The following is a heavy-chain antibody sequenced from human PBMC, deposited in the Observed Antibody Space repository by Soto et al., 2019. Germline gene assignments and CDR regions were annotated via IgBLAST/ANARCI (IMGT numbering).Heavy chain of an antibody. Sequence: QVHLVQSGAEVKKPGASVKVSCKASGYTFTNYDINWVRQAPGQGLEWMGWISTYTGNTNYAQKLQGRVTMTTDTATSTAYRELRSVRYDDTAVYYCAGGYYYGSGRPTPGGMDVWGKGTTVTVSS. J-gene: IGHJ6*04. CDR3: AGGYYYGSGRPTPGGMDV. CDR2: ISTYTGNT. D-gene: IGHD3-10*01. V-gene: IGHV1-18*01. CDR1: GYTFTNYD.